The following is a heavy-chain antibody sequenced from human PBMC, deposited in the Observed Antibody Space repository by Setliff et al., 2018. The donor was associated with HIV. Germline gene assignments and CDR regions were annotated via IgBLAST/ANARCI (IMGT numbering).Heavy chain of an antibody. CDR2: VTPDGGDK. J-gene: IGHJ4*02. D-gene: IGHD2-21*01. CDR3: VRDLARVIAH. CDR1: GFSLTSYG. Sequence: PGGSLRLSCAASGFSLTSYGMHWVRQTPDKGLEWVASVTPDGGDKYYANSMRGRFTISRDNGKNAVYLQMNSLTAEDTALYYCVRDLARVIAHWGQGTLVTVSS. V-gene: IGHV3-7*01.